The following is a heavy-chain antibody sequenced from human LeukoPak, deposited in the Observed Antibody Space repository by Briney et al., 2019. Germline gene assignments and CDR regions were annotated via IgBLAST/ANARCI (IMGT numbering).Heavy chain of an antibody. D-gene: IGHD6-6*01. CDR1: GFTFSDSW. J-gene: IGHJ4*02. Sequence: PGGSLRLSCGTSGFTFSDSWMSWFRQAPGQGLEWVASIKDDGSDKYYLDSVRGRFTISRDNAEDSLYLQLDDLRAEDTAVYYCVTRMSSSSLLDYWGQGTLVTVSS. CDR2: IKDDGSDK. V-gene: IGHV3-7*01. CDR3: VTRMSSSSLLDY.